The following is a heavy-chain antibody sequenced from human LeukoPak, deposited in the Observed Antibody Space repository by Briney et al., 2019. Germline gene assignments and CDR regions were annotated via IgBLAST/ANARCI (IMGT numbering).Heavy chain of an antibody. CDR1: GFTFSSYE. Sequence: GSLRLSCAASGFTFSSYEMNWIRQPPGKGLEWIGYIYYSGSTNYNPSLKSRVTISVDTSKNQFSLKLSSVTAADTAVYYCASHRRDGYNIFDYWGQGTLVTVSS. J-gene: IGHJ4*02. CDR3: ASHRRDGYNIFDY. D-gene: IGHD5-24*01. V-gene: IGHV4-59*01. CDR2: IYYSGST.